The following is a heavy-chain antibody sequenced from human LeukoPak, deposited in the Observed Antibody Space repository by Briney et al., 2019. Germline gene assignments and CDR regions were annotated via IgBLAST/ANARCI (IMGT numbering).Heavy chain of an antibody. CDR1: AYSISSGYY. CDR2: IYHSGST. D-gene: IGHD4-17*01. J-gene: IGHJ4*02. Sequence: SETLSLTCAVSAYSISSGYYWAWIRQPPGKGLEWIGSIYHSGSTYYNPSLKSRVTISVDTSKNQFSLKLSSVTAADTAVYYCAVSTDDYGDPISFDYWGQGTLVTVSS. CDR3: AVSTDDYGDPISFDY. V-gene: IGHV4-38-2*01.